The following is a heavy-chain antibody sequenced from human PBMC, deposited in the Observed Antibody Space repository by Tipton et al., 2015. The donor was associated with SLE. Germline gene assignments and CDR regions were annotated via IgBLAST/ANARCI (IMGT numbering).Heavy chain of an antibody. D-gene: IGHD3-3*01. V-gene: IGHV4-34*01. CDR1: GGSFSGYY. CDR3: ARGIFGVVTPRHNWFDP. J-gene: IGHJ5*02. Sequence: TLSLTCAVYGGSFSGYYWSWIRQPPGKGLEWIGEINHSGSTNYNPSLKSRVTISVDTSKNQFSLKLSSVTAADTAVYYCARGIFGVVTPRHNWFDPWGQGTLVTVSS. CDR2: INHSGST.